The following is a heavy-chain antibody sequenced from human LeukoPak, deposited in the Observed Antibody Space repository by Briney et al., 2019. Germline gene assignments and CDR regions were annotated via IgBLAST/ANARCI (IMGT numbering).Heavy chain of an antibody. J-gene: IGHJ3*02. V-gene: IGHV1-2*02. D-gene: IGHD6-13*01. Sequence: GASVKVSCKASGYPFIGHYMHWVRQAPGQGLEWMGWINPDSGDTNYAQKFQGRVTVTRDTSISTAYMELSRLRSDDTAVYFCAKVRAGAVAYDIWGQGTVVTVSS. CDR1: GYPFIGHY. CDR3: AKVRAGAVAYDI. CDR2: INPDSGDT.